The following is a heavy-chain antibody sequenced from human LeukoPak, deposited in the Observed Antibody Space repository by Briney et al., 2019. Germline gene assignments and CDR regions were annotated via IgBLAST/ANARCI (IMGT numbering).Heavy chain of an antibody. D-gene: IGHD5-18*01. CDR2: MFYTGSG. Sequence: SETLSLTRTVSGGSMSNYYWNWIRQPPGKGLEWIGYMFYTGSGKYNPSLKSRVTISVDTSKRQISLKLTSVTDADTAVYYCATNLPGYSYGYWVAWGQGTLVTVSS. J-gene: IGHJ5*02. CDR3: ATNLPGYSYGYWVA. CDR1: GGSMSNYY. V-gene: IGHV4-59*01.